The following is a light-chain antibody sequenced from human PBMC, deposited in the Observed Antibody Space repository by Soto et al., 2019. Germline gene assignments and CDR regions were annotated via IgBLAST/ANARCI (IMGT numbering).Light chain of an antibody. CDR2: DTS. V-gene: IGLV7-46*01. CDR3: LLSYNAARV. Sequence: AVVTQEPSLTVSPGGTVTLTCGSSTGAVTSNHHPYWFQQKAGQAPRTLIYDTSNKHSWTPARFSGSVLGDKAALTLSGAQPEDEAQYYCLLSYNAARVFGGGTKLTVL. CDR1: TGAVTSNHH. J-gene: IGLJ2*01.